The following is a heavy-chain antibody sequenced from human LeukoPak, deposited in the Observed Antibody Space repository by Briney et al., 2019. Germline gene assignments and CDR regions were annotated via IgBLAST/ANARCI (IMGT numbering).Heavy chain of an antibody. J-gene: IGHJ3*02. CDR1: GYSFTSYW. CDR2: IYPGDSDT. Sequence: GESLKISCKGSGYSFTSYWIGWVRQMPGKGLEWMGIIYPGDSDTRYSPSFQGQVTISADKSIITAYLQWSSLKASDTAMYYCARHPWELLDAFDIWGQGTMVTVSS. V-gene: IGHV5-51*01. CDR3: ARHPWELLDAFDI. D-gene: IGHD1-26*01.